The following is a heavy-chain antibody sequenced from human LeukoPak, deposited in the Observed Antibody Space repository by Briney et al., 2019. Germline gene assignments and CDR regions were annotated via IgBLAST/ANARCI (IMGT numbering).Heavy chain of an antibody. J-gene: IGHJ4*02. V-gene: IGHV3-7*01. CDR1: GGSISSSSYY. CDR3: ARPWLPGQQLDFDY. D-gene: IGHD6-13*01. CDR2: IKQDGSEK. Sequence: PSETLSLTCTVSGGSISSSSYYWGWIRQPPGKGREGVANIKQDGSEKYYVDSVKGRFTISRENAKNSLYLQMNSLRAEDTAVYYCARPWLPGQQLDFDYWGQGTLVTVSS.